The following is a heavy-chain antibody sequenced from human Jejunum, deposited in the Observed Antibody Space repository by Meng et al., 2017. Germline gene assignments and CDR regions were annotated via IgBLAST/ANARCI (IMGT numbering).Heavy chain of an antibody. V-gene: IGHV3-74*03. D-gene: IGHD6-13*01. CDR2: IKGDGTI. CDR3: AKSGYSTSRFDP. J-gene: IGHJ5*02. Sequence: QRVGSGGDLVQPGGSLRLSCAASGFTFSSSWMYWVRQAPGKGLVWVSRIKGDGTITYADSVKGRFTMSRDNAKNTVFLQMNSLRADDTAMYYCAKSGYSTSRFDPWGQGTLVTVSS. CDR1: GFTFSSSW.